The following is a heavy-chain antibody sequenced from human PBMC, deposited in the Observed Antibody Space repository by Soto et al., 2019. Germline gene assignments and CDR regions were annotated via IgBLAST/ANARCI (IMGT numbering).Heavy chain of an antibody. Sequence: SVKVSCKASGFTFTSSAMQWVRQARGQRLEWIGWIVVGSGNTNYTQKFQERDTITRDMSTSTAYMELSSLRSEDTAVFYCGADSGEYGSYAFDIWGKGKMVTVSS. D-gene: IGHD3-10*01. J-gene: IGHJ3*02. CDR1: GFTFTSSA. V-gene: IGHV1-58*02. CDR2: IVVGSGNT. CDR3: GADSGEYGSYAFDI.